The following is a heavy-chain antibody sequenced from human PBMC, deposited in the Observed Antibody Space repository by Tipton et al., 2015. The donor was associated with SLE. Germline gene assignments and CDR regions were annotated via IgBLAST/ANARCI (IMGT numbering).Heavy chain of an antibody. D-gene: IGHD6-19*01. Sequence: TLSLTCAVYGGSFSGYYWSWIRQPPGKGLEWIGEINHSGSTNYNPPLKSRVTISVDTSKNQFSLKLSSVTAADTAVYYCAFSGWYGAYYYGMDVWGQGTTVTVSS. CDR2: INHSGST. V-gene: IGHV4-34*01. CDR1: GGSFSGYY. J-gene: IGHJ6*02. CDR3: AFSGWYGAYYYGMDV.